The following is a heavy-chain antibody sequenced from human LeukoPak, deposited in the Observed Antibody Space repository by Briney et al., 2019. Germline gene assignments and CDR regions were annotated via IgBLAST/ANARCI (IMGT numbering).Heavy chain of an antibody. D-gene: IGHD4-4*01. Sequence: ASVKVSCKASGYTFTSYGISWVRQAPGQGLEWMGWISAYNGNTNYAQKFQGRVTMTRDTSISTAYTELSRLRSDDTAVYYCARAPYSIYGMDVWGQGTTVTVSS. CDR3: ARAPYSIYGMDV. CDR1: GYTFTSYG. CDR2: ISAYNGNT. J-gene: IGHJ6*02. V-gene: IGHV1-18*01.